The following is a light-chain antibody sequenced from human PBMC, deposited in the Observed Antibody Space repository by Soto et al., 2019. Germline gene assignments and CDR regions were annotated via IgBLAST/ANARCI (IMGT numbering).Light chain of an antibody. Sequence: QAALTQPASVYGSPGQSITISCTGTSSDVGGYNYVSWYQQHPGKAPKLMIYDVRNRPSGVSNRFSGSKSGNTASLTISGLQAEDEADYYCSSYTSSSTLVFGGGTKLTVL. V-gene: IGLV2-14*01. CDR1: SSDVGGYNY. CDR3: SSYTSSSTLV. CDR2: DVR. J-gene: IGLJ2*01.